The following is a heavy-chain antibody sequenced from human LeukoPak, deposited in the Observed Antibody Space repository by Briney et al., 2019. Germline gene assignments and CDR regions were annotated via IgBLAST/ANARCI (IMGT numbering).Heavy chain of an antibody. D-gene: IGHD6-19*01. V-gene: IGHV3-21*01. J-gene: IGHJ4*02. CDR3: AREASSVFDY. Sequence: GGSLRLSCAASGFTFSSYSMNWVRQAPGKGLEWVSSISSSSSYIYYADSVKGRFTISRDNSKNTLYLQMNSLRAEDTAVYFCAREASSVFDYWGQGTLVTVSS. CDR1: GFTFSSYS. CDR2: ISSSSSYI.